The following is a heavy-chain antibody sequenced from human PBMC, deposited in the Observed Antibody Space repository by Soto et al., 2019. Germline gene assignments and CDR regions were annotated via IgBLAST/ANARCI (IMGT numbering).Heavy chain of an antibody. CDR1: GDSVSSNSAA. CDR2: TYYRSKWYN. CDR3: ARVHFYYDILTGYYPMSPFDI. V-gene: IGHV6-1*01. J-gene: IGHJ3*02. D-gene: IGHD3-9*01. Sequence: PSQTLSLTCAISGDSVSSNSAAWNWIRQSPSRGLEWLGRTYYRSKWYNDYAVSVKSRITINPDTSKNQFSLQLNSVTPEDTAVYYCARVHFYYDILTGYYPMSPFDIWGQGTMVTVSS.